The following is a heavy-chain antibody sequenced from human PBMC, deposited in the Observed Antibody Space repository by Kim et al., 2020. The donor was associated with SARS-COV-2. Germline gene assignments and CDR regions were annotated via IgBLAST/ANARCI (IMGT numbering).Heavy chain of an antibody. Sequence: SQTLSLTCVISGDRVASNSATWNWIRPSPSRGLEWLGRAYYRSKWFYDYAVSVESRITIDPSTSKNQISLHLNSVTPEDTAVYFCARVHSDGWFYFDSWGQGTLVSVSS. V-gene: IGHV6-1*01. CDR1: GDRVASNSAT. CDR3: ARVHSDGWFYFDS. CDR2: AYYRSKWFY. D-gene: IGHD6-19*01. J-gene: IGHJ4*02.